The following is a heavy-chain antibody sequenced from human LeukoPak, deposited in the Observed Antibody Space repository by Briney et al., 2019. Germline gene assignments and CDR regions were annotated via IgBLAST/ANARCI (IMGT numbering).Heavy chain of an antibody. CDR2: ISGSGGST. V-gene: IGHV3-23*01. CDR3: ARDRWVEVAATRVYYFYGMDV. J-gene: IGHJ6*02. D-gene: IGHD2-15*01. CDR1: GFTFSNYV. Sequence: GGSLRLSCAASGFTFSNYVMSWVRQAPGKGLEWVSAISGSGGSTYNADSVKGRFTISRDNSKNTLYLQMNSLRPEDTALYYCARDRWVEVAATRVYYFYGMDVWGQGTTVTVSS.